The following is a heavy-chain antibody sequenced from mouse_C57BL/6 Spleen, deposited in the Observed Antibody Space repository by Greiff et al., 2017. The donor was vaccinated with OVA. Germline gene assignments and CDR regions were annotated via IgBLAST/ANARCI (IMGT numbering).Heavy chain of an antibody. CDR2: IYPGDGDT. V-gene: IGHV1-82*01. Sequence: LQESGPELVKPGASVKISCKASGYAFSSSWMNWVKQRPGKGLEWIGRIYPGDGDTNYNGKFKGKATLTADKSSSTAYMQLSSLTSEDSAVYICARYYSNYEGYFDVWGTGTTVTVSA. CDR1: GYAFSSSW. J-gene: IGHJ1*03. CDR3: ARYYSNYEGYFDV. D-gene: IGHD2-5*01.